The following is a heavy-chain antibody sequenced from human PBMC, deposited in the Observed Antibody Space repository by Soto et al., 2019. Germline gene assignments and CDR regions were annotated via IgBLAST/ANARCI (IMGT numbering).Heavy chain of an antibody. CDR3: ARGNPADIVVVPAAFFDY. CDR1: GGSFSGYY. J-gene: IGHJ4*02. D-gene: IGHD2-2*01. CDR2: INHSGST. Sequence: QVQLQQWGAGLLKPSETLSLTCAVYGGSFSGYYWSWIRQPPGKGLAWIGEINHSGSTTYNPSLKSRVTISVDTSKNPCSLKLSSVTAADTAVYYCARGNPADIVVVPAAFFDYWGQGTLVTVSS. V-gene: IGHV4-34*01.